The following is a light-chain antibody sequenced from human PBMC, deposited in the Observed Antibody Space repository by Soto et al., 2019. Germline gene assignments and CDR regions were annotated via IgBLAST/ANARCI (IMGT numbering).Light chain of an antibody. CDR1: QSISNS. J-gene: IGKJ1*01. Sequence: DIQLTQSPSSRSASVGDRVTITCRASQSISNSLNWYQQKPGKSPNLLIYGTSGLQSGVSSRFNGSGSGTDFTLTISSLQREDFATYFCQQSYSSSWTFGQGTKVDIK. CDR3: QQSYSSSWT. V-gene: IGKV1-39*01. CDR2: GTS.